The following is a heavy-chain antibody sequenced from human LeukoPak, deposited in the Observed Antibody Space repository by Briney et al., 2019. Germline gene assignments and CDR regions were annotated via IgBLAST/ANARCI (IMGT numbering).Heavy chain of an antibody. V-gene: IGHV1-18*01. J-gene: IGHJ4*02. D-gene: IGHD6-19*01. CDR2: ISAYNGNT. CDR3: ARTPLSPPGYSSGWYWGDY. CDR1: GYTFSSYA. Sequence: ASVKVSCKASGYTFSSYAISWVRQAPGQGLEWMGWISAYNGNTTYAQKFQGRVTMTTDTSTTTAYMELRSLTSDDTAVYYCARTPLSPPGYSSGWYWGDYWGQGTLVTVSS.